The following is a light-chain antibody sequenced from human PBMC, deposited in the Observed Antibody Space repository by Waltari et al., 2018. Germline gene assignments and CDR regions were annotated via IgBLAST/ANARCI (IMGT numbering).Light chain of an antibody. CDR3: SAYTRSGTYV. CDR1: SSDVGGYKS. V-gene: IGLV2-14*03. Sequence: QSALTQAASVSGSPAQSITISCTGTSSDVGGYKSISWYQQPPGKAPKVLIYDVTNRPSGVSNRFSGSKSGNTASLTISGLQAEDEADYYCSAYTRSGTYVFGTGTKVTVL. CDR2: DVT. J-gene: IGLJ1*01.